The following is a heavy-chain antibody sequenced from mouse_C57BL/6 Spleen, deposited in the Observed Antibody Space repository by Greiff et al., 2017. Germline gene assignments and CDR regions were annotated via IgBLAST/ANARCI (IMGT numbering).Heavy chain of an antibody. CDR1: GFTFSSYG. D-gene: IGHD2-2*01. Sequence: EVKLVESGGDLVKPGGSLKLSCAASGFTFSSYGMSWVRQTPDKRLEWVATISSGGSYTYYPDSVKGRFTISRDNAKNTLYLQMSSLKSEDTAMYYCARPLSTMVTTYAMDYWGQGTSVTVSS. CDR2: ISSGGSYT. V-gene: IGHV5-6*01. CDR3: ARPLSTMVTTYAMDY. J-gene: IGHJ4*01.